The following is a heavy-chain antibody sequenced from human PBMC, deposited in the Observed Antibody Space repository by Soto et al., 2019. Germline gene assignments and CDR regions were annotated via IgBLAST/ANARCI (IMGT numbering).Heavy chain of an antibody. Sequence: SETLSLTCTVSGGSISSYYWSWIRQPAGKGLEWIGRIYTSGSTNYNPSLKSRVTMSVDTSKNQFSLKLSSVTAADTAVYYCARGRALYDSSGYYGPSNFDYWGQGTLVTVSS. CDR2: IYTSGST. D-gene: IGHD3-22*01. CDR1: GGSISSYY. CDR3: ARGRALYDSSGYYGPSNFDY. V-gene: IGHV4-4*07. J-gene: IGHJ4*02.